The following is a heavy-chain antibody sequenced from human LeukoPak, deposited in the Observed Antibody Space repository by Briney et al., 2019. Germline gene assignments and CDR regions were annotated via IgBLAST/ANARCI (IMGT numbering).Heavy chain of an antibody. CDR2: ISGSGGST. CDR3: AKDYLVYYFDY. D-gene: IGHD5/OR15-5a*01. J-gene: IGHJ4*02. V-gene: IGHV3-23*01. Sequence: GGSLRLSCAASGFTFSSYAMSWVRQAPGKGLEWVSGISGSGGSTYYADSVKGRFTISRDNSKNTLYLQVNSLRAEDTAVYYCAKDYLVYYFDYWGQGTLVTVSS. CDR1: GFTFSSYA.